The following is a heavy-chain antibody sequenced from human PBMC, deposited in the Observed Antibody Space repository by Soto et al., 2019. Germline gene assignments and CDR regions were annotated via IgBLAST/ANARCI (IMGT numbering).Heavy chain of an antibody. D-gene: IGHD3-10*02. CDR3: ARDVRRLGFDP. V-gene: IGHV4-59*01. J-gene: IGHJ5*02. Sequence: SETLSLTCTVSGGSISSYYWSWIRQPPGKGLEWIGYIYYSGSTNYNPSLKSRVTISVDTSKNQFSLKLSSVTAADTAVYYCARDVRRLGFDPWGQGILVTVSS. CDR2: IYYSGST. CDR1: GGSISSYY.